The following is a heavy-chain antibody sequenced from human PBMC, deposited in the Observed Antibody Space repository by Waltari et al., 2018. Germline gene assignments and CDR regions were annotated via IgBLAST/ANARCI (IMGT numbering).Heavy chain of an antibody. Sequence: QVQLQESGPGLVKPSETLSLTCTVSGGSISSYYWSWIRQPPGKGLAWLGYIYYSGSTYYNPSLKSRGTISVDTSRNQFSLKLSSVTAADTAVYYCARQRGAVRGVMSEFDYWGQGTLVTVSS. CDR1: GGSISSYY. CDR2: IYYSGST. CDR3: ARQRGAVRGVMSEFDY. J-gene: IGHJ4*02. V-gene: IGHV4-59*08. D-gene: IGHD3-10*01.